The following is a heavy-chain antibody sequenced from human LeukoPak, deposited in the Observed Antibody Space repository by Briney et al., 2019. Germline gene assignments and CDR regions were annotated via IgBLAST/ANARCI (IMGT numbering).Heavy chain of an antibody. V-gene: IGHV1-3*01. CDR1: GYTFTKYA. Sequence: GASVKVSCKASGYTFTKYAMHWVRQAPGQRLEWMGWINAGNGETKYSQKFQGRVTITWDTSASTVHMELIILRSEDTAVYYCARNLVGKTDFDYWSQGTLVTVSS. D-gene: IGHD6-19*01. CDR3: ARNLVGKTDFDY. CDR2: INAGNGET. J-gene: IGHJ4*02.